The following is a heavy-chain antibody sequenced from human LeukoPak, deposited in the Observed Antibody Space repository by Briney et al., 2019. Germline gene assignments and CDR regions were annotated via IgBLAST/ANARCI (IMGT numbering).Heavy chain of an antibody. CDR1: GYTFTAYY. Sequence: ASVNVSCKASGYTFTAYYMHWVRQAPGQGLEWMGWINPNSGGRNYAQRFQGRVTMTRDTSISTAYMELSRLRSDDTAVYYCASLYGDYVGSDYWGQGTLVTVSS. J-gene: IGHJ4*02. D-gene: IGHD4-17*01. V-gene: IGHV1-2*02. CDR2: INPNSGGR. CDR3: ASLYGDYVGSDY.